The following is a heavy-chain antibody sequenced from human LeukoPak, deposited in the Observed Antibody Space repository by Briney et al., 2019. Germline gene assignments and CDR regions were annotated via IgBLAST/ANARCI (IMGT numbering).Heavy chain of an antibody. D-gene: IGHD6-13*01. J-gene: IGHJ4*02. Sequence: ASVKVSCKASGYTFTSYDINWVRQATGQGLEWMGWMNPNSGNTGYAQKFQGRVTMTRDTSTSTVYMELSSLRSEDTAVYYCARDYGSSWYYFDYWGQGTLVTVSS. CDR2: MNPNSGNT. CDR3: ARDYGSSWYYFDY. V-gene: IGHV1-8*01. CDR1: GYTFTSYD.